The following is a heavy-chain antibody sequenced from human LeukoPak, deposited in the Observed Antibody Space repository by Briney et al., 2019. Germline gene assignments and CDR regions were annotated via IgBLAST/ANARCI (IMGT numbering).Heavy chain of an antibody. D-gene: IGHD1-7*01. CDR2: MWNDGITG. Sequence: GGSLRLSCAASGFNFRDSGMHWVRQAPGKGLEWVAVMWNDGITGKYADSVKGRFTISRDNSKSTLYLEMNSLRVEDTAVYYCAREGLTGSTNWFDSWGQGTLATVSS. J-gene: IGHJ5*01. V-gene: IGHV3-33*01. CDR3: AREGLTGSTNWFDS. CDR1: GFNFRDSG.